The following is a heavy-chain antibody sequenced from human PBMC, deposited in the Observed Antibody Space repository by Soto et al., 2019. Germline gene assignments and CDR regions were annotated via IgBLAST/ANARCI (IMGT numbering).Heavy chain of an antibody. Sequence: SAVKVSSKASGSTFSSYAISWVRQAPGQGLEWMGGIIPIFGTANYAQKFQGRVTITADKSTSTAYMELSSLRSEDTAVYYCALYCFGSFYADDDAFAIWGQGTIVT. CDR1: GSTFSSYA. J-gene: IGHJ3*02. V-gene: IGHV1-69*06. CDR3: ALYCFGSFYADDDAFAI. D-gene: IGHD2-15*01. CDR2: IIPIFGTA.